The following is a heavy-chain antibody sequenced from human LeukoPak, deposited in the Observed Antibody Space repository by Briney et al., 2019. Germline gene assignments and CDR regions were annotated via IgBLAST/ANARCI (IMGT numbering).Heavy chain of an antibody. D-gene: IGHD5-18*01. Sequence: PGRSLRLSCAASGFTFSSYGMHWVRQAPGKGLEWVAVISYDGSNKYYADSVRGRFTISRDNSKNTLYLQMNSLRAEDTAVYYCATRVTPHVDTAMEKDAFDIWGQGTMVTVSS. V-gene: IGHV3-30*03. CDR2: ISYDGSNK. CDR3: ATRVTPHVDTAMEKDAFDI. CDR1: GFTFSSYG. J-gene: IGHJ3*02.